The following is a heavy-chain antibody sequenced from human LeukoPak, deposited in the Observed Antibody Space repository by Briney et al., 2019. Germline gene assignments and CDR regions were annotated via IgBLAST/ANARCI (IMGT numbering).Heavy chain of an antibody. CDR1: GFSFSVYS. CDR2: ISASSGTI. CDR3: ARRSEFGVLYYMDV. V-gene: IGHV3-48*01. J-gene: IGHJ6*03. D-gene: IGHD3-16*01. Sequence: GGSLRLSCAASGFSFSVYSMNWVRQAPGKELEWVSYISASSGTIYYADSVKGRFTISRDNAKNSLYLQMNSLRGDDTAVYYCARRSEFGVLYYMDVWGKGATVTVSS.